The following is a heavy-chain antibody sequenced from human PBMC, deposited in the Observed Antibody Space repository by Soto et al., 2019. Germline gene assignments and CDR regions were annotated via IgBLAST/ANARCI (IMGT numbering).Heavy chain of an antibody. D-gene: IGHD3-3*01. Sequence: QVQLVQSGAEVKKPGASVKVSCKASGYTFTNYYMHWVRQAPGQGLEWMGIINPSGGSTSYAQKFQGRVTMTRDTSTSTVYMELSSLRSEDTAVYYCARVLKGYDFWSGNGAGFDYWGQGTLVTVSS. CDR3: ARVLKGYDFWSGNGAGFDY. CDR1: GYTFTNYY. CDR2: INPSGGST. V-gene: IGHV1-46*01. J-gene: IGHJ4*02.